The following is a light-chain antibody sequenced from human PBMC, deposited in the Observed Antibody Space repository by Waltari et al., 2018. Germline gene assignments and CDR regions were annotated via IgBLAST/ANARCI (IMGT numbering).Light chain of an antibody. J-gene: IGKJ3*01. CDR3: QQYGGSPVT. CDR2: GAS. V-gene: IGKV3-20*01. Sequence: IVLTQSPGTLSLSPGERGTLSCRASQSVSSAYLAWYQQKPGQAPRLLIYGASTRATGIPDRFSGSGSVTDFTLTISRLEPEDFAVYYCQQYGGSPVTFGPGTKVDIK. CDR1: QSVSSAY.